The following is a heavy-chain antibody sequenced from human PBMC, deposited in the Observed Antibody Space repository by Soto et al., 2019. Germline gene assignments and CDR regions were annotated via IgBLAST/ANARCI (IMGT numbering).Heavy chain of an antibody. V-gene: IGHV4-4*02. CDR3: ARDHAAYSSSWYTDYYYGMDV. CDR2: IYHSGST. J-gene: IGHJ6*02. CDR1: GGSIISSNW. D-gene: IGHD6-13*01. Sequence: PSETLSLTCAVSGGSIISSNWWSWVRQPPGKGLEWIGEIYHSGSTNYNPSLKSRVTISVDKSKNQFSLKLSSVTAADTAVYYCARDHAAYSSSWYTDYYYGMDVWGQGTTVTVSS.